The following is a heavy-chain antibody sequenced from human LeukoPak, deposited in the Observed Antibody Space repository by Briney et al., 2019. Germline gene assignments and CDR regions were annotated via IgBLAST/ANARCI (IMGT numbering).Heavy chain of an antibody. Sequence: GGSLRLSCAASGFTFSSYAMHWVRQAPGKGLEWMAVISYDGSNKYYADSVKGRFTISRDNSKNTLYLQMNSLRAEDTAVYYCARDYHGMDVWGQGTTVTVSS. CDR3: ARDYHGMDV. V-gene: IGHV3-30*04. J-gene: IGHJ6*02. CDR1: GFTFSSYA. CDR2: ISYDGSNK.